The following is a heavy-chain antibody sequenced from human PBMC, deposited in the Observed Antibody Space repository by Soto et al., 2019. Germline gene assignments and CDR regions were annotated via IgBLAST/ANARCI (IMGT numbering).Heavy chain of an antibody. D-gene: IGHD1-26*01. J-gene: IGHJ4*02. V-gene: IGHV3-53*01. CDR1: GFTVGNTY. CDR2: IYIGGST. CDR3: TGAIGRYLGGFDS. Sequence: EVQLVESGGGLIQPGGSLRLSCAASGFTVGNTYMTWVRQGPGKGLESVSTIYIGGSTYYASSVKGRFTISRDSFRNTLYLQMNSLRAEDTAIYYCTGAIGRYLGGFDSWGQGTLVTVSS.